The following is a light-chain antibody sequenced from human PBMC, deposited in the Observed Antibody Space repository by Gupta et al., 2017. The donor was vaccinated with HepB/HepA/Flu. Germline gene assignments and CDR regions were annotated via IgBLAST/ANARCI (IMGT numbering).Light chain of an antibody. CDR1: QSISSW. CDR2: GAS. V-gene: IGKV1D-12*01. J-gene: IGKJ4*01. Sequence: DIQMTQSPSSVSASVGDRVTITCRASQSISSWLAWYQQKPGKAPKLLIYGASSLQSGVPSRFSGSGSETGFTLTISSLQPEDFATYYCQQANSFRARAFGGGTKVEIK. CDR3: QQANSFRARA.